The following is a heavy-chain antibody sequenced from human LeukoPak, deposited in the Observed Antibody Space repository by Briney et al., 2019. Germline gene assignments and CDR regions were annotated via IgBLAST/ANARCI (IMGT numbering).Heavy chain of an antibody. CDR3: ARDITMVRGLRGDDY. Sequence: GGSLRLSCAASGFTFSDFWMHWVRQAPGKGLVWVSRINTDGTYTSYADSVRGRFTISRDNAKNTLYLLMNSLRAEDTAVYYCARDITMVRGLRGDDYWGQGTLVAVSS. J-gene: IGHJ4*02. D-gene: IGHD3-10*01. V-gene: IGHV3-74*01. CDR1: GFTFSDFW. CDR2: INTDGTYT.